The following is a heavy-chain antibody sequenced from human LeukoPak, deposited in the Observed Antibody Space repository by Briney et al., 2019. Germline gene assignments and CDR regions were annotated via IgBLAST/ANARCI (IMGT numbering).Heavy chain of an antibody. J-gene: IGHJ4*02. CDR3: ARHIQGANVCDY. D-gene: IGHD2-21*01. CDR1: GGSISSSNSY. V-gene: IGHV4-39*01. CDR2: LSYSGST. Sequence: SETLSLTCTVSGGSISSSNSYWGWIRQPPGKGLEWIGTLSYSGSTYYNPSLKSTITISVDTSKSQFSLRLSSVTAAHTALYYCARHIQGANVCDYWGQGTLVTVPS.